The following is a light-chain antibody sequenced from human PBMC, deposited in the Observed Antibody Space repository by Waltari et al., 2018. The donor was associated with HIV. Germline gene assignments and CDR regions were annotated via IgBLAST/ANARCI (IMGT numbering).Light chain of an antibody. V-gene: IGLV1-47*01. J-gene: IGLJ3*02. CDR2: KNK. Sequence: QSVVTQQTSASGTPGQRVTISCSGSDSIIGSNYVYWHQDLPGTAPKLLISKNKRRSSGVPDLFSGCMSDTTASVAISVHRSEDGADYDCASWDDNLNSWVFGGGTNLTVL. CDR1: DSIIGSNY. CDR3: ASWDDNLNSWV.